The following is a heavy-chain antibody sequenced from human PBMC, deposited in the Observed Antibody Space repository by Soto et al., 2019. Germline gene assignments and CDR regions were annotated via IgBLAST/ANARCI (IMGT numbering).Heavy chain of an antibody. CDR1: GFTFSDHY. J-gene: IGHJ4*02. V-gene: IGHV3-72*01. CDR2: TRNKANSYTT. Sequence: EVQLVESGGGLVQPGGSLRLSCAASGFTFSDHYMDWVRQAPGKGLEWVGRTRNKANSYTTEYAASVKGRFTISRDDSKNSLYLQMNSLKTEDTAVYYCARANGDYYDYWGQGTLVTVSS. CDR3: ARANGDYYDY. D-gene: IGHD4-17*01.